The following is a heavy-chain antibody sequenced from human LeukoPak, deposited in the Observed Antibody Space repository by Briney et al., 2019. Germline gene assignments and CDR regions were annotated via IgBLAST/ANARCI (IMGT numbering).Heavy chain of an antibody. V-gene: IGHV4-39*07. Sequence: PSQTLSLTCTVSGGSISSGSYYWGWIRQPPGKGLEWIGSIYHSGSTYYNPSLKSRVTISVDTSKNQFSLKLSSVTAADTAVYYCASTIFGVVRGYNWFDPWGQGTLVTVSS. CDR2: IYHSGST. J-gene: IGHJ5*02. CDR3: ASTIFGVVRGYNWFDP. D-gene: IGHD3-3*01. CDR1: GGSISSGSYY.